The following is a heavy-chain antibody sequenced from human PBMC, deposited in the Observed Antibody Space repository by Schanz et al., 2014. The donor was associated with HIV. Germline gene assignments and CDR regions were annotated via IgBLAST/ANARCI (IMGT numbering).Heavy chain of an antibody. D-gene: IGHD6-6*01. V-gene: IGHV3-30*03. J-gene: IGHJ3*02. Sequence: QVQLVESGGGVVQPGRSLRLSCAASGFTFSSYGMHWVRQAPGKGLEWVAVISYDGSNKYYADSVKGRFTISRDNSKNTLYLQMNSLRSEDTAVYYCARGLGDSSSSEPFDIWGQGTKVTVSS. CDR3: ARGLGDSSSSEPFDI. CDR1: GFTFSSYG. CDR2: ISYDGSNK.